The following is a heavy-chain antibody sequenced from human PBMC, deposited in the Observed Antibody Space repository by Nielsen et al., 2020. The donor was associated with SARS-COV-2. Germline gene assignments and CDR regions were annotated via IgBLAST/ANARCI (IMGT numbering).Heavy chain of an antibody. CDR1: GFTFSSYW. J-gene: IGHJ6*02. V-gene: IGHV3-74*01. D-gene: IGHD3-10*01. Sequence: GSLKISCAASGFTFSSYWMHWVRQAPGKGLVWVSRINNIGSTTSYADSVMGRFTISRDNAKNTLYLQMNSLRAEDTAVYYCAKDLISQTWRDPMEGGMDVWGQGTTVTVSS. CDR2: INNIGSTT. CDR3: AKDLISQTWRDPMEGGMDV.